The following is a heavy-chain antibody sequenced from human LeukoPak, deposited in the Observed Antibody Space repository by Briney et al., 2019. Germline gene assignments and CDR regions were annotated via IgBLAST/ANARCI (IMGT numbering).Heavy chain of an antibody. V-gene: IGHV4-59*08. Sequence: SETLSLTCTVSGGSISSYYWSWIRQPPGKGLEWIGYIYYSESTNYNPSLKSRVTISVDTSKNQFSLKLSSVTAADTAVYYCARQGGSYSGYFQHWGQGTLVTVSS. CDR1: GGSISSYY. D-gene: IGHD1-26*01. CDR2: IYYSEST. CDR3: ARQGGSYSGYFQH. J-gene: IGHJ1*01.